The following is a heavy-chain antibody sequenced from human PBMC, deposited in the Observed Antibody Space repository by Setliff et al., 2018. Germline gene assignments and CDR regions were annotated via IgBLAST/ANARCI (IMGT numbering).Heavy chain of an antibody. CDR2: INPSGGLT. CDR3: ARDRYYNSWSGTSITAPHDAFDI. CDR1: GYTFNTYG. Sequence: ASVKVSCKTSGYTFNTYGISWVRQAPGQGLEWMGIINPSGGLTRYAQKFQGRVTMTRDTSTSTVYMEVSSLRSEDTAVYYCARDRYYNSWSGTSITAPHDAFDIWGQGTMVTVSS. V-gene: IGHV1-46*02. J-gene: IGHJ3*02. D-gene: IGHD3-3*01.